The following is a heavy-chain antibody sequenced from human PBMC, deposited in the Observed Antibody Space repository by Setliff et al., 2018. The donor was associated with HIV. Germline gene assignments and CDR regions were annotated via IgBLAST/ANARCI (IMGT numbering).Heavy chain of an antibody. CDR2: ISHDESNK. V-gene: IGHV3-30*04. J-gene: IGHJ6*03. Sequence: GGSLRLSCAASGFTFSSYAMHWVRQAPGKGLEWVAVISHDESNKYYADSVKGRFTISRDNSKNTVFLEMNSLRPEDTALYYCAKDRAYFNYIDVWGKGTTVTVSS. CDR1: GFTFSSYA. CDR3: AKDRAYFNYIDV.